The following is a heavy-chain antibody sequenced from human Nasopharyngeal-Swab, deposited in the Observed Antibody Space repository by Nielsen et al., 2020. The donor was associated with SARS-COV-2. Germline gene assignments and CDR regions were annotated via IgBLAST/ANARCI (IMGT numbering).Heavy chain of an antibody. V-gene: IGHV4-34*01. CDR3: AQRTRYVITVPRLRFPV. Sequence: WIRQPPGKGLEWIGEINHSGSTNYNPSLKSRVTISVDTSKNQFSLKLSSVTAADTAVYYCAQRTRYVITVPRLRFPVWGKGTTVTVSS. D-gene: IGHD1-20*01. J-gene: IGHJ6*04. CDR2: INHSGST.